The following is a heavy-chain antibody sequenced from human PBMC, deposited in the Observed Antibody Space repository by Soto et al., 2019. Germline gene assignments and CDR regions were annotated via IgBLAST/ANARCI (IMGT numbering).Heavy chain of an antibody. J-gene: IGHJ5*02. CDR1: GGSISSYY. CDR2: IYYSGST. Sequence: SETLSLTCTVSGGSISSYYWSWIRQPPGKGLEWIGYIYYSGSTNYNPSLKSRVTISVDTSKNQFSLKLSSVTAADTAVYYCARHGSLMGAYYNWFDPWGQGTLVTVSS. V-gene: IGHV4-59*08. CDR3: ARHGSLMGAYYNWFDP. D-gene: IGHD1-26*01.